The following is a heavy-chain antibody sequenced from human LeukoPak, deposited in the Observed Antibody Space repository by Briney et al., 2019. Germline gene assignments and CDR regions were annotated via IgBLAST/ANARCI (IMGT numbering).Heavy chain of an antibody. CDR1: GFTFSSYA. J-gene: IGHJ4*02. D-gene: IGHD3-22*01. CDR3: AKGGGSGYYNHFDY. V-gene: IGHV3-23*01. CDR2: ISGSGGST. Sequence: PGGSLILSCAASGFTFSSYAMSWVRQAPGRGLEWVSTISGSGGSTYYADSVKGRFTISRDNSKNTLYLLMNNLRAEDTAVYYCAKGGGSGYYNHFDYWGQGTLVTVSS.